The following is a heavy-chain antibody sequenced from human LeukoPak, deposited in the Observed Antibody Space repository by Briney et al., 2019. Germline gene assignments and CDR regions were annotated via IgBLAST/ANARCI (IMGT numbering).Heavy chain of an antibody. D-gene: IGHD3-9*01. J-gene: IGHJ4*02. CDR2: FDPEDGET. CDR3: ATSQPLRYFDWLLFGQFDY. Sequence: GASVTVSCKVSGYTLTELSMHWVRQAPGKGLEWMGGFDPEDGETIYAKKFQGRVTMTEDTSTDTAYMELSSLRSEDTAVYYCATSQPLRYFDWLLFGQFDYWGQGTLVTVSS. V-gene: IGHV1-24*01. CDR1: GYTLTELS.